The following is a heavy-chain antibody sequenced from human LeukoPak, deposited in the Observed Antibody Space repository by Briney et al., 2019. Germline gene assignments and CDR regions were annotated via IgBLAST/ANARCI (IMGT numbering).Heavy chain of an antibody. J-gene: IGHJ4*02. Sequence: PGGSLRLSCAASGFTFSTYWMHWVRQAPGKGLVWVSRINRDGSSTSYADSVKGRSTISRDNAKNSLYLQMNSLRAEDTAVYYCARARMVRGVITLHPFDYWGQGTLVTVSS. CDR1: GFTFSTYW. D-gene: IGHD3-10*01. V-gene: IGHV3-74*01. CDR2: INRDGSST. CDR3: ARARMVRGVITLHPFDY.